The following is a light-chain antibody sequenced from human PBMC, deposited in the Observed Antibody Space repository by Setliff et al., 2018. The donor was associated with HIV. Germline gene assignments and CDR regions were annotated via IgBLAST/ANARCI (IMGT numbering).Light chain of an antibody. CDR3: CSYTSSDTVV. V-gene: IGLV2-14*01. Sequence: QSALTQPASVSGSPGQSITISCSGTTSDIGAYSFVSWYQQHPGKAPKLMIYEVCNRPSGVSNRLSGSKSGSTASLTISGLQAEDEGDYYCCSYTSSDTVVFGTGTKVTVL. CDR1: TSDIGAYSF. CDR2: EVC. J-gene: IGLJ1*01.